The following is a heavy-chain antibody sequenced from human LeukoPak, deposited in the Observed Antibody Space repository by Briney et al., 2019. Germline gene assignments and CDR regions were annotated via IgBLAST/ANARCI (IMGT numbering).Heavy chain of an antibody. V-gene: IGHV5-51*01. D-gene: IGHD3-3*01. CDR3: ARQNDFRLDY. CDR1: GYTFSSYW. J-gene: IGHJ4*02. Sequence: GESLRISCKGSGYTFSSYWIGWVRQLPGKGLEWMGIIYPGDSDTRYSPSLQGQVTISVDTSIGTAYLQWSSLKASDTAIYYCARQNDFRLDYWGQGTLVTVSS. CDR2: IYPGDSDT.